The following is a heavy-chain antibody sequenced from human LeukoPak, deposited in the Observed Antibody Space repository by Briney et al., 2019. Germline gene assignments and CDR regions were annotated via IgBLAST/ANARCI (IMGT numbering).Heavy chain of an antibody. CDR3: ATGSGSYFPAAY. V-gene: IGHV4-34*01. CDR2: INHSGST. CDR1: GGSFSGYY. J-gene: IGHJ4*02. Sequence: PSETLSLTCAVYGGSFSGYYWSWIRQPPGKGLEWIGEINHSGSTNYNPSLKSRVTISVDTSKNQLSLKLSSVTAADTAVYYCATGSGSYFPAAYWGQGTLVTVSS. D-gene: IGHD3-10*01.